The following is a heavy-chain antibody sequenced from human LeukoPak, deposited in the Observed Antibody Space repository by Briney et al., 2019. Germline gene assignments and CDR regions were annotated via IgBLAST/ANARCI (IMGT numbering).Heavy chain of an antibody. J-gene: IGHJ3*02. V-gene: IGHV3-21*01. CDR2: ISSSSSYI. Sequence: GGSLRLSCAASGFTFSSYSMNWVRQAPGKGLEWVSSISSSSSYIYYADSVKGRFTISRDNAKNSLYLQMNSLRAEDTAVYYCARDEYARLHPTTDKDDAFDIWGQGTMVTVSS. CDR3: ARDEYARLHPTTDKDDAFDI. D-gene: IGHD6-25*01. CDR1: GFTFSSYS.